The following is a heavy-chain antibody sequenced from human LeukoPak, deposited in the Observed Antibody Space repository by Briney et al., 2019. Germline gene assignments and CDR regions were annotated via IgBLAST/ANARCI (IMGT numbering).Heavy chain of an antibody. CDR1: GGSISSNY. CDR2: VSDTGST. CDR3: ATSGLSRFGF. V-gene: IGHV4-59*01. J-gene: IGHJ4*02. Sequence: PSETLSLTCTVSGGSISSNYWSWIRQFPGKGLEWIGYVSDTGSTKYNPSLESRVTMSVDTSKKQFSLKLTSVTAADTAVYYCATSGLSRFGFWGQGTLVTVSS. D-gene: IGHD2/OR15-2a*01.